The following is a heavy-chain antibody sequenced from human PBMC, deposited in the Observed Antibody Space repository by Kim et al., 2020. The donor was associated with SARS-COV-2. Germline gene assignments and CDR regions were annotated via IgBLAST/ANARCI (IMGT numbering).Heavy chain of an antibody. CDR3: ARAQNSSSWYEDRDWFDT. CDR2: INHSGST. V-gene: IGHV4-34*01. CDR1: GGSFSGYH. D-gene: IGHD6-13*01. Sequence: SETLSLTCAVYGGSFSGYHWSWIRKHPGKGLEWIGEINHSGSTNYNASLKSRVTISVDTSKNKLTLKLSAVTAADTAVYYCARAQNSSSWYEDRDWFDTWGQRTLVTVSS. J-gene: IGHJ5*02.